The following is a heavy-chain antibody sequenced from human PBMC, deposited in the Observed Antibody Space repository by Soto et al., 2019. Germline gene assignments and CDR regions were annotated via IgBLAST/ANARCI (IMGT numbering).Heavy chain of an antibody. V-gene: IGHV1-8*02. D-gene: IGHD2-8*01. Sequence: EASVKVSCKTSGYTFNTYGINWVRQAPGQGLELMGWISACDGNTGYAQKFQGRVTMTRNTSISTAYMELSSLRSEDTAVYYCARGSYCTNGVCRDAFDIWGQGTMVTVSS. CDR3: ARGSYCTNGVCRDAFDI. CDR1: GYTFNTYG. J-gene: IGHJ3*02. CDR2: ISACDGNT.